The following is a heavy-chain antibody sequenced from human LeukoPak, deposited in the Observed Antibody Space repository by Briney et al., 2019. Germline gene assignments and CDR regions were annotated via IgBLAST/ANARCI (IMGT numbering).Heavy chain of an antibody. CDR3: ARVGWSSSYYMDV. CDR2: IYYSGST. J-gene: IGHJ6*03. D-gene: IGHD6-6*01. V-gene: IGHV4-59*08. Sequence: SETLSLTCTVSGGSISSYYWSWIRQPPGKGLEWIGYIYYSGSTNYNPSLKSRVTISVDTSKNQFSLKLSSVTAADTAVYYCARVGWSSSYYMDVWGKGTTVTVSS. CDR1: GGSISSYY.